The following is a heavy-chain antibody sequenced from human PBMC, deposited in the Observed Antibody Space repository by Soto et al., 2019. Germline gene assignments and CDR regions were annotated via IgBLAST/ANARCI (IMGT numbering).Heavy chain of an antibody. CDR3: VKDLGYSLFAMGGGMDV. Sequence: QVQLVESGGGVVQPEKSLRLSCAASGFNFETYVMHWVRQAPGKGLEWVAAISSDGRDTFYAYSVEGRFTISRDNSKHTVYLQMDRLRVEDTAIYYCVKDLGYSLFAMGGGMDVWGRGTTVTVSS. V-gene: IGHV3-30*18. D-gene: IGHD3-3*02. CDR1: GFNFETYV. J-gene: IGHJ6*02. CDR2: ISSDGRDT.